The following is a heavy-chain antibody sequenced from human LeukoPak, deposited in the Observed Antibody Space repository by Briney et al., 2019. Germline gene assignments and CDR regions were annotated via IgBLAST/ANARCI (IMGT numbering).Heavy chain of an antibody. CDR2: ISGSGGST. CDR1: GFTFSSYA. Sequence: PGGSLRLSCAASGFTFSSYAMSWVRQAPGKGLEWVSAISGSGGSTYYADSVKGRFTISRDNSKNTLYLQMNSLRAEDTAVYYCANTKPIALAGRVLDYWGQGTLVTVSS. V-gene: IGHV3-23*01. J-gene: IGHJ4*02. D-gene: IGHD6-19*01. CDR3: ANTKPIALAGRVLDY.